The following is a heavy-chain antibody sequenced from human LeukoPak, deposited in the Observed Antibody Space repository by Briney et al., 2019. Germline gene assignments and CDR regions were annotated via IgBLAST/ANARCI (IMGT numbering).Heavy chain of an antibody. CDR1: GFTFDDYA. D-gene: IGHD6-19*01. V-gene: IGHV3-43D*03. CDR3: AREGSDWNYYYYMDV. Sequence: GGSLGLSCAASGFTFDDYAMHWVRQAPGKGLEWLSLITWDGGYTYYADSVKGRFTISRDNSKNSLYLQMNSLRAGDTAVYYCAREGSDWNYYYYMDVWGKGTTVTISS. CDR2: ITWDGGYT. J-gene: IGHJ6*03.